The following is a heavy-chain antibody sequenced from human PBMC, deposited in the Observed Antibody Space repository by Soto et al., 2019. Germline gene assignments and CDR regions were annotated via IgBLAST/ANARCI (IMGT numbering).Heavy chain of an antibody. V-gene: IGHV3-33*01. Sequence: QVQLVQSGGGVVQSGRSLRLSCISSGFTFNTYGMFWARQAPGTGLEWVAGIWYDGSYRYYVDSVKGRFTVSRDNSKDTLDLEMNNLRTEVTAVYYCARISGSGHLGWFDPWGQGTLVTVSS. CDR3: ARISGSGHLGWFDP. D-gene: IGHD3-10*01. CDR1: GFTFNTYG. J-gene: IGHJ5*02. CDR2: IWYDGSYR.